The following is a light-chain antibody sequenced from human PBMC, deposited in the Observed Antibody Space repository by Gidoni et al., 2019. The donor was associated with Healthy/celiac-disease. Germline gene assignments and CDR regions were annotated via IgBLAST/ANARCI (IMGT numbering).Light chain of an antibody. V-gene: IGKV1-33*01. J-gene: IGKJ5*01. CDR1: QGISNY. CDR3: QQYDNLPIT. Sequence: DIQMTQSPASLSASVGDRVTITCQASQGISNYLNWYQQKPGKAPKLLIYAASNLETGVPSRFSGSGSGTDFTVTISSLQPEDIATYYCQQYDNLPITFGQGTRLEIK. CDR2: AAS.